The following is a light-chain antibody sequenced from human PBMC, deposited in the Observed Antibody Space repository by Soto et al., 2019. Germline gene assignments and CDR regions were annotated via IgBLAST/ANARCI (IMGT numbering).Light chain of an antibody. CDR3: QQYETYPLT. J-gene: IGKJ4*01. V-gene: IGKV1-5*03. Sequence: DIQMTQSPSTLSASVGDRVTITCRASQNINTWLAWYLQKPGKAPYLLIYKASNLQSGVPSRFSGSASGTEFTLTISSLQPDDIATYYCQQYETYPLTYGGGTKVEI. CDR2: KAS. CDR1: QNINTW.